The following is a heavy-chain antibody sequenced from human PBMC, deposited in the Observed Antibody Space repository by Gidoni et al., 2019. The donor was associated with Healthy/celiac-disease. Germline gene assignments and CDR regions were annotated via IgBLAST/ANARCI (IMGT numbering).Heavy chain of an antibody. D-gene: IGHD2-2*02. V-gene: IGHV3-23*01. CDR1: GFTFHNYA. CDR3: AKDRTYQPLLYAHFDY. J-gene: IGHJ4*02. CDR2: MSGSGGST. Sequence: EVQLLESGGGLVQPGGSLRLSCAASGFTFHNYARSWVRQAPGKGLEWVSAMSGSGGSTYYADSVKGRFTISRDNSKNTLYLQMNSLRAEDTAVYYCAKDRTYQPLLYAHFDYWGQGTLVTVSS.